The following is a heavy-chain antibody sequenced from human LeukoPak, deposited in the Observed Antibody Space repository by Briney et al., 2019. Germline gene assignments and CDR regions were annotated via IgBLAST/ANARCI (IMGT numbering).Heavy chain of an antibody. CDR3: ATSGYCSGGSCYRLDY. CDR2: IIPILGIA. J-gene: IGHJ4*02. CDR1: GGTFSSYA. Sequence: SVKVSCKASGGTFSSYAISWVRQAPGQGLEWMGRIIPILGIANYAQKFQGRVTITADKSTSTAYMELSSLRSEDTAVYYCATSGYCSGGSCYRLDYWGQGTLVTVSS. V-gene: IGHV1-69*04. D-gene: IGHD2-15*01.